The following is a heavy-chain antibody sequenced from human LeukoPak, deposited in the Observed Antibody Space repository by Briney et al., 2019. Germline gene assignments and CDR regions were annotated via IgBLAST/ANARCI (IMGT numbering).Heavy chain of an antibody. CDR1: DGSITNYD. J-gene: IGHJ4*02. V-gene: IGHV4-59*01. D-gene: IGHD4-17*01. CDR2: VHYSGTT. CDR3: ATGYGDFRVEGRYFYS. Sequence: SETLSLTCTVSDGSITNYDWSWVRQPPGKGLEFIGHVHYSGTTNYNPSLRSRVTISIDTSKKHFFLKLKSVTAADTAVYYCATGYGDFRVEGRYFYSWGQGTLVTVFS.